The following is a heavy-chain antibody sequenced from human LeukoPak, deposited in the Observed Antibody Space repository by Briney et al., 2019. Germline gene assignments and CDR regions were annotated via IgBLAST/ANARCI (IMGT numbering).Heavy chain of an antibody. CDR2: IYYSGSP. CDR3: ARVSLVRGAPDYYFDY. D-gene: IGHD3-10*01. J-gene: IGHJ4*02. CDR1: GGSISSSSYY. Sequence: SETLSLTCTVSGGSISSSSYYWGWIRQPPGKGLEWIGSIYYSGSPYYNPFLKSRVTISVDTSKNQFSLKLSSVTAADTAVYYCARVSLVRGAPDYYFDYWGQGTLVTVSS. V-gene: IGHV4-39*07.